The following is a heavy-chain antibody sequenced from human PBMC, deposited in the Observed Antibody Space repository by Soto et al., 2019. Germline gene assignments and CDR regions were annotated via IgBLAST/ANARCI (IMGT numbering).Heavy chain of an antibody. V-gene: IGHV3-23*01. D-gene: IGHD6-19*01. J-gene: IGHJ4*02. CDR2: ISSGGTTT. Sequence: PGGSLRLSCAASGFTFSTHAMSWVRQAPGKCLEWVSSISSGGTTTFYAASVEGRFTISRDKSKNTLYLQMNSLRADDTAVYYCAREGGSIGGWFGRKFDSWGQGTQVTVSS. CDR1: GFTFSTHA. CDR3: AREGGSIGGWFGRKFDS.